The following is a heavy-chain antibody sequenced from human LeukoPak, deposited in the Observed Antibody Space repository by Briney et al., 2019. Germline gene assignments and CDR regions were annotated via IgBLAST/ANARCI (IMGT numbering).Heavy chain of an antibody. V-gene: IGHV3-7*05. CDR2: IKQDGSET. CDR3: ARDYDYGDYPGY. Sequence: GGSLRLSCAASEFTFSGYWMSWFRQAPGKGLEWVATIKQDGSETDYVDSVKGRFTISRDNAKNSLYLQMNSLRAEDTALYYCARDYDYGDYPGYWGQGTLVTVSS. J-gene: IGHJ4*02. D-gene: IGHD4-17*01. CDR1: EFTFSGYW.